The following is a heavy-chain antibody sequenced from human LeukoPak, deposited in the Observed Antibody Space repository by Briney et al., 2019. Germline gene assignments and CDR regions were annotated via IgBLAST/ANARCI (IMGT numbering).Heavy chain of an antibody. Sequence: PSETLSLTCTVSGGSISSYYWSWIRQPPGKGLEWIGYIYYSGSTNYNPSLKSRVTISVDTSKNQFSLKLSSVTAADTAVYYCAREPGSSGLVVRGAFDIWGQGTMVTVSS. CDR2: IYYSGST. J-gene: IGHJ3*02. D-gene: IGHD3-22*01. CDR1: GGSISSYY. V-gene: IGHV4-59*01. CDR3: AREPGSSGLVVRGAFDI.